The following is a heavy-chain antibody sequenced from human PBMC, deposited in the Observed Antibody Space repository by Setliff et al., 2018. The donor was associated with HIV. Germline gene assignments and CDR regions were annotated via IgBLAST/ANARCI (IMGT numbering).Heavy chain of an antibody. Sequence: PGGSLRLSCAASGFTFGDYAIHWVRQAPGKGLEWVTVISYDGSYKNYADSVKGRFTISRDNPKNMLYLQMNSLRGEDTAVYYCVRDITTCWDVWGQGTTVTVSS. V-gene: IGHV3-30*04. J-gene: IGHJ6*02. CDR3: VRDITTCWDV. CDR1: GFTFGDYA. CDR2: ISYDGSYK. D-gene: IGHD1-20*01.